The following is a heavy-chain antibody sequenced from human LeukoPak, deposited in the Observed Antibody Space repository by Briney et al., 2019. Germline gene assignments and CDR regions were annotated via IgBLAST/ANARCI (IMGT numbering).Heavy chain of an antibody. J-gene: IGHJ3*02. D-gene: IGHD3-22*01. CDR3: ASRHYYDSSGDAFDI. CDR2: MNPNSGNT. Sequence: ASVKVFCKASGYTFTSYDINWVRQATGQGLEWMGWMNPNSGNTGYAQKFQGRVTITTDESTSTAYMELSSLRSEDTAVYYCASRHYYDSSGDAFDIWGQGTMVTVSS. CDR1: GYTFTSYD. V-gene: IGHV1-8*03.